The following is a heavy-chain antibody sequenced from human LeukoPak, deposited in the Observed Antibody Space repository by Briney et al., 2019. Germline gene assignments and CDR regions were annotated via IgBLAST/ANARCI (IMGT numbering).Heavy chain of an antibody. Sequence: SETLSLTCAVYGGSFSGYYWSWIRQPPGKGLEWIGSIYHSGSTSYNPSLKSRVTISVDTSKNQFPLKLSSVTAADTAVYYCARGGKSSQGQGYFDYWGQGTLVTVSS. CDR1: GGSFSGYY. V-gene: IGHV4-34*01. CDR2: IYHSGST. CDR3: ARGGKSSQGQGYFDY. D-gene: IGHD6-13*01. J-gene: IGHJ4*02.